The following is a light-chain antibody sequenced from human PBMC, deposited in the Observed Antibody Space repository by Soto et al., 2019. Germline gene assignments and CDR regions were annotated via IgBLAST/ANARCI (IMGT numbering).Light chain of an antibody. CDR2: KAS. CDR3: QQYNDNWT. CDR1: QSVSRG. V-gene: IGKV1-5*03. Sequence: DIQMTQSPSTLSASVGDRVTITCRASQSVSRGLAWYQQKPGNAPKLLIYKASTLESGVPSRFSGSGSGTEFTLAISSLQPDDSANYYCQQYNDNWTFGQGTKVEIK. J-gene: IGKJ1*01.